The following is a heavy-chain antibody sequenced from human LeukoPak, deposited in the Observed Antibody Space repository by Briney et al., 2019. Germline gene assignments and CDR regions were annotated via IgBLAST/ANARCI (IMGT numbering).Heavy chain of an antibody. CDR1: GGSISSSSYY. V-gene: IGHV4-39*01. J-gene: IGHJ4*02. D-gene: IGHD3-9*01. CDR3: ARQYYDILTGYYTGYYFDY. Sequence: PSETLSLTCTVSGGSISSSSYYWGWIRQPPGKGLEWIGSIYYSGSTYYNPSLKSRVTISVDTSKNQFSLKLSSVTAADTAVYYCARQYYDILTGYYTGYYFDYWGQGTLVTVSS. CDR2: IYYSGST.